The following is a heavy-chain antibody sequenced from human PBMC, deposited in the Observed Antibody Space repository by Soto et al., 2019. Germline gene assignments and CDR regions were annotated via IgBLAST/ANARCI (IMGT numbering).Heavy chain of an antibody. CDR1: GFTFSSYS. Sequence: EVQLVESGGGLVKPGGSLRLSCAASGFTFSSYSMNWVRQAPGKGLEWVSSISSSSSYIYYADSVKGRFTISRDNAKNSLFLQMNSLRAEDTAVYYCARKPSYYDFWSGYYDRGGYYYYYMDVWGKGTTVTVSS. D-gene: IGHD3-3*01. CDR3: ARKPSYYDFWSGYYDRGGYYYYYMDV. J-gene: IGHJ6*03. V-gene: IGHV3-21*01. CDR2: ISSSSSYI.